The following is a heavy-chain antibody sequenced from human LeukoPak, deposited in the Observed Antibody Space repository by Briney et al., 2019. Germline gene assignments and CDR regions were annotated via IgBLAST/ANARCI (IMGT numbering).Heavy chain of an antibody. D-gene: IGHD2-8*01. J-gene: IGHJ6*03. V-gene: IGHV3-66*02. CDR2: IYSGGST. CDR1: GFTVTSNY. Sequence: GGSLRLSCAASGFTVTSNYMSWVRQAPGKGLEWVSVIYSGGSTYYADSVKGRFTISRDNSKNTLYLQMNSLRAEDTAVYYCARPNVAPGYYYMDVWGKGTTVTVSS. CDR3: ARPNVAPGYYYMDV.